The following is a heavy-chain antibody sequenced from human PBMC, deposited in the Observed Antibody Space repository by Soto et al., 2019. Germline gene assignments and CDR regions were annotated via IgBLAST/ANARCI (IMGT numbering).Heavy chain of an antibody. CDR2: ISGGGSTT. Sequence: PGGSLRLSCAASGFTFSSYAMSWVRQAPGKGLEWVSGISGGGSTTYYADSVKGRFTISRDNSKNTLFMQMNSLRAEDTAVYYRARYTVTTPIDYWGQGTLVTVSS. V-gene: IGHV3-23*01. CDR1: GFTFSSYA. J-gene: IGHJ4*02. D-gene: IGHD4-17*01. CDR3: ARYTVTTPIDY.